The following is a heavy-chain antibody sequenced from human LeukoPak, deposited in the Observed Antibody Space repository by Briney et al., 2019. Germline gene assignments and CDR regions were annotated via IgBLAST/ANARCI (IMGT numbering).Heavy chain of an antibody. CDR1: GFTFTGIA. V-gene: IGHV3-23*01. J-gene: IGHJ4*02. D-gene: IGHD1-1*01. CDR2: IRGTGDST. Sequence: GGSLRLSCAASGFTFTGIAMTWVRQAPGKGLEWVSTIRGTGDSTHYADSVKGRFIISRDKSKNMLYLQMNGLRAEDTAIYYCAKGQELDDGVFDSWGQGTLVTVSS. CDR3: AKGQELDDGVFDS.